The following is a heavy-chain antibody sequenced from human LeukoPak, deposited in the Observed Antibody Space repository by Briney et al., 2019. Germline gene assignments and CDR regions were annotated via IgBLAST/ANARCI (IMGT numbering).Heavy chain of an antibody. Sequence: SVKVSCKASGGSLNSHSFTWVRQAPGQGLEWMGKITPVIDVSKYAQKFQGRLTITADKSTATVYMELSGLKSDDTAVYYCARVNLRGSQYNWFDPWGQGTLVTVSS. J-gene: IGHJ5*02. D-gene: IGHD1-26*01. CDR2: ITPVIDVS. V-gene: IGHV1-69*02. CDR1: GGSLNSHS. CDR3: ARVNLRGSQYNWFDP.